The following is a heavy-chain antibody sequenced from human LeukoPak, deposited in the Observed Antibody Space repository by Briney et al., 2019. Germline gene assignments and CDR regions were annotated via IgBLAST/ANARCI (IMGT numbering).Heavy chain of an antibody. J-gene: IGHJ4*02. D-gene: IGHD3-10*01. V-gene: IGHV1-2*02. CDR1: GYTFTGYY. CDR2: INPNSGGT. CDR3: ARGRAPRSGLTMVRGVMVY. Sequence: ASVKISCKASGYTFTGYYMNWVRQAPGQGLEWMGWINPNSGGTNYAQKYQGRVTMTRDTSISTAYMELSRLRPDDTAVYYCARGRAPRSGLTMVRGVMVYWGQGTLVTVSS.